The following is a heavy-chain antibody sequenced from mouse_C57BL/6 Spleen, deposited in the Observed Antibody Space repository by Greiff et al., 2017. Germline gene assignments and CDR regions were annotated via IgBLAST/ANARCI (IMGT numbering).Heavy chain of an antibody. CDR3: ARRDLLWYPFAY. Sequence: VQLQQPGAELVMPGASVKLSCKASGYTFTSYWMHWVKQRPGQGLEWIGEIDPSDSYTNYNQKFKGKSTLTVDKSSSTAYMQLSSLTSEDSAVYYCARRDLLWYPFAYWGQGTLVTVSA. J-gene: IGHJ3*01. CDR2: IDPSDSYT. D-gene: IGHD2-1*01. V-gene: IGHV1-69*01. CDR1: GYTFTSYW.